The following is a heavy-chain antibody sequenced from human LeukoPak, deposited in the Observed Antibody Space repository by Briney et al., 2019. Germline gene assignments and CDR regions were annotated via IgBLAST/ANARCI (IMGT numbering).Heavy chain of an antibody. CDR2: IYSGGST. J-gene: IGHJ4*02. CDR3: ARDGGSWTLGDYFDY. Sequence: PGGSLRLSCAASGFTVSSNYMSWVRQAPGKGLEWVSVIYSGGSTYYADSVKGRFTISRDNSKNTLYLQMNSLRAEDTAVYYCARDGGSWTLGDYFDYWGQGTLVTVSS. CDR1: GFTVSSNY. D-gene: IGHD6-13*01. V-gene: IGHV3-53*05.